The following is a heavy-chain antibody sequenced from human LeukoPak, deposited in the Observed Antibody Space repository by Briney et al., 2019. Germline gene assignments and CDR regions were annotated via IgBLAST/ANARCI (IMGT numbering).Heavy chain of an antibody. Sequence: SETLSLTCTVSGGSISSYYWSWIRQPPGKGLEWIGYIYYSGSTNYNPSLKSRVTISVDTSKNQFSLKLSSVTAADAAVYYCARSPHVWGTYDPLYYFDFWGQGTLVTVSS. J-gene: IGHJ4*02. CDR1: GGSISSYY. D-gene: IGHD3-16*01. V-gene: IGHV4-59*08. CDR3: ARSPHVWGTYDPLYYFDF. CDR2: IYYSGST.